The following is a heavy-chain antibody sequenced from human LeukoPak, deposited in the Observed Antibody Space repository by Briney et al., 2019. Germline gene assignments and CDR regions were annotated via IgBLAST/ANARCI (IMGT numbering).Heavy chain of an antibody. CDR3: ARVSRYYYDSSGLNWFDP. CDR2: ISAYNGNT. CDR1: GYTFTSYG. V-gene: IGHV1-18*01. D-gene: IGHD3-22*01. Sequence: GASMKVSCKASGYTFTSYGISWVRQAPGQGLEWMGWISAYNGNTNYAQKLQGRVTMTTDTSTSTAYMELRSLRSDDTAVYYCARVSRYYYDSSGLNWFDPWGQGTLVTVSS. J-gene: IGHJ5*02.